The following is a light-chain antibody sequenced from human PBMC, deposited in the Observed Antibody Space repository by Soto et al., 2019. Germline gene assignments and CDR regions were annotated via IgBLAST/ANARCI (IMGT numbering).Light chain of an antibody. CDR2: GAS. J-gene: IGKJ1*01. CDR1: QTVGNNY. V-gene: IGKV3-20*01. Sequence: EIVLTQSPGTLSLSPGERATLSCRASQTVGNNYLDWYQQKPGQAPRLLIYGASSRATVIPDRFSGSGSGTDFTLTISRLEHEDFAVYYCRQSATSPRTFGQWTKVEIK. CDR3: RQSATSPRT.